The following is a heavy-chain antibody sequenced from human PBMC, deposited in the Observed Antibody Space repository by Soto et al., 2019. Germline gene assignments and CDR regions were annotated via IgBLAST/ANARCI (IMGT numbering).Heavy chain of an antibody. D-gene: IGHD1-1*01. CDR1: GFALSPYW. Sequence: GGSLRLSCEASGFALSPYWMSWVRQAPGNGLEWVASINQGGSVKHYVDSVRGRFTISRDNAKNSLFLQMNSLSAEDTAVYYCARLTEAVTTFVYWGQGTPVTVSS. J-gene: IGHJ4*02. V-gene: IGHV3-7*03. CDR3: ARLTEAVTTFVY. CDR2: INQGGSVK.